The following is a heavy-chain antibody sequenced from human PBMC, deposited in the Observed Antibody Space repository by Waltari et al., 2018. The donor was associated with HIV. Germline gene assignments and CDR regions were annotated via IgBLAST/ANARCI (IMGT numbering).Heavy chain of an antibody. J-gene: IGHJ6*03. CDR1: GFTFRTSD. CDR2: ISGSGGVT. Sequence: EMQLAESGGGLLQPGESLRLSCVASGFTFRTSDMNWIRQTPEKGLEWISTISGSGGVTNYAASVKGRFTVSRDNSQNTLYLQMTTLRADDTATYYCARGAKAGPYYHYYLDVWGKGTTVTVS. D-gene: IGHD6-13*01. V-gene: IGHV3-23*04. CDR3: ARGAKAGPYYHYYLDV.